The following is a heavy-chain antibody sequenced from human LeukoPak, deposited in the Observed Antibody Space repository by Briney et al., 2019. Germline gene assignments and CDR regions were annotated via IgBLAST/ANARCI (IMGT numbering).Heavy chain of an antibody. Sequence: GGSLRLSCAASGFTFSSYGMHWVRQAPGKGLEWVAFIRYDGSNKYYADSVKGRFTISRDNSKNTLYLQMNSLRAEDTAVYYCAKDIVATVSPPNWFDLWGQGTLVTVSS. V-gene: IGHV3-30*02. CDR1: GFTFSSYG. CDR2: IRYDGSNK. J-gene: IGHJ5*02. CDR3: AKDIVATVSPPNWFDL. D-gene: IGHD5-12*01.